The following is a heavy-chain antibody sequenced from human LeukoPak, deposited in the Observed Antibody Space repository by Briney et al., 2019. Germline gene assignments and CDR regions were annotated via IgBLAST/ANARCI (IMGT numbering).Heavy chain of an antibody. D-gene: IGHD3-22*01. J-gene: IGHJ4*02. CDR3: ARGQHYDSSGYIMEQ. Sequence: ASAKVSCKASGYTFTGYYMHWVRQAPGQGLEWMGWINPNSGGTNYAQKFQGRVTMTRDTSISTAYMELSRLRSDDTAVYYCARGQHYDSSGYIMEQWGQGTLVTVSS. V-gene: IGHV1-2*02. CDR1: GYTFTGYY. CDR2: INPNSGGT.